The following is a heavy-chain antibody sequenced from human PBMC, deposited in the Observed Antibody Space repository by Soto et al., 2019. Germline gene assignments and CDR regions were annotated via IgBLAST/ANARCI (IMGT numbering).Heavy chain of an antibody. CDR2: ISGTGGST. J-gene: IGHJ4*02. CDR3: AKDRLGGNFDY. Sequence: GGSLRLSCAASGFTFNNYAINWVRQAPGKGLEWVATISGTGGSTYYADSVKGRFTISRDNSKNTLYLQMNSLRVEDTAVYYCAKDRLGGNFDYWGQGTQVTVSS. V-gene: IGHV3-23*01. CDR1: GFTFNNYA.